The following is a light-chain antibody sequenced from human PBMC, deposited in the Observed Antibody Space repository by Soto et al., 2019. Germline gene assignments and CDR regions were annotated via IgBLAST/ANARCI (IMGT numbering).Light chain of an antibody. CDR2: VAS. V-gene: IGKV1-9*01. CDR3: QQLNSYPIT. J-gene: IGKJ5*01. Sequence: DIQLTQSPSFLSASVGDRVTITCRASQGISSYLAWYQQKPGKAPKLLIYVASTLQSGVPSRFSGSESGTEFTLTISSLQPEDFATYCCQQLNSYPITFGQGTRLEIK. CDR1: QGISSY.